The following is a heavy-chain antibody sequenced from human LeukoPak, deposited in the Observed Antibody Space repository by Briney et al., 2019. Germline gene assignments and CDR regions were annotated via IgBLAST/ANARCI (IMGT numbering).Heavy chain of an antibody. CDR3: ARGGWVTWPRGGFYI. J-gene: IGHJ3*02. CDR1: GYTFTGYY. V-gene: IGHV1-2*06. Sequence: AASVKVSCKASGYTFTGYYMHWVRQAPGQGLEWMGRINPNSGGTNYAQKFQGRVTMTRDTSISTAYMELSRLRSDDTAVYYCARGGWVTWPRGGFYIWGQGTMVTVSS. D-gene: IGHD4-23*01. CDR2: INPNSGGT.